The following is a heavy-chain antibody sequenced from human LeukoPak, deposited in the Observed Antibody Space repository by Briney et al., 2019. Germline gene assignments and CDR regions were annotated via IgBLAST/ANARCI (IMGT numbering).Heavy chain of an antibody. CDR1: GGSISSSNW. CDR2: IYHSGST. CDR3: ARGPDYDYVWGSYRQFDY. V-gene: IGHV4-4*02. Sequence: PSETLSLTHAVSGGSISSSNWWSWVRQPPGKGLEWIGEIYHSGSTNYNPSLKSRVTISVDKSKNQFSLKLSSVTAADTAVYYCARGPDYDYVWGSYRQFDYWGQGTLVTVSS. J-gene: IGHJ4*02. D-gene: IGHD3-16*02.